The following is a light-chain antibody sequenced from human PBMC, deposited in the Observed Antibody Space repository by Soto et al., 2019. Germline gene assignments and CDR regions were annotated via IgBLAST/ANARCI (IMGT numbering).Light chain of an antibody. V-gene: IGLV2-14*03. Sequence: QSALTQPASVSGSPGQSITISCTGTSSDVGGYNHVSWYQQHPGKAPKLMIYEVSNRPSGVSDRFSGSKSGTTASLTISGLQAEDEADYYCCSFRSDISVVFGGGTQLTVL. CDR1: SSDVGGYNH. J-gene: IGLJ2*01. CDR2: EVS. CDR3: CSFRSDISVV.